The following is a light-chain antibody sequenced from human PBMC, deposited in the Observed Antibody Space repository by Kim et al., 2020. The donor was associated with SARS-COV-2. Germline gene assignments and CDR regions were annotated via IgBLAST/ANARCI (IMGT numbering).Light chain of an antibody. J-gene: IGKJ2*01. CDR2: GAS. CDR1: QRVSNN. V-gene: IGKV3-15*01. CDR3: QPYNSWLYT. Sequence: PRDRAPPACRASQRVSNNLAWYQHEPGPAPPLLIYGASTRATGIPSRFSGSGSGTKFTLTISSLQSEDFAVYYCQPYNSWLYTFGQGTELEI.